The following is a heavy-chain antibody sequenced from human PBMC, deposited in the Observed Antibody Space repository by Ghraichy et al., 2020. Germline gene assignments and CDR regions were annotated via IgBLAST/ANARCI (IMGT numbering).Heavy chain of an antibody. D-gene: IGHD1-20*01. CDR2: IYYSGST. CDR1: DGSISSSSYY. J-gene: IGHJ4*02. V-gene: IGHV4-39*01. Sequence: SETLSLTCTVSDGSISSSSYYWGWIRQPPGKGLEWIGSIYYSGSTYYNPSLKSRVTISVDTSKNQFSLKLSSVTAADTAVYYCARRYDVNWIDYWGQGTLVTVSS. CDR3: ARRYDVNWIDY.